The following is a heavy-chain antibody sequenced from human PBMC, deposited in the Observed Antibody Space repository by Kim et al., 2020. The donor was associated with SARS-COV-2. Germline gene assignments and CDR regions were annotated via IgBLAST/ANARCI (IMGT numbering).Heavy chain of an antibody. D-gene: IGHD6-13*01. CDR3: ARGPSYSSSWYRPRNSVVTENNRFDP. CDR1: GGSFSGYY. J-gene: IGHJ5*02. Sequence: SETLSLTCAVYGGSFSGYYWSWIRQPPGKGLEWIGEINHSGSTNYNPSLKSRVTISVDTSKNQFSLKLSSVTAADTAVYYCARGPSYSSSWYRPRNSVVTENNRFDPWGQGTLVTVSS. CDR2: INHSGST. V-gene: IGHV4-34*01.